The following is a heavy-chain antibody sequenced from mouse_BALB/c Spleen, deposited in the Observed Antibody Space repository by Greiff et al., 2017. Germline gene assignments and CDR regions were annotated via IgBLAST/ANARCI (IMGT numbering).Heavy chain of an antibody. D-gene: IGHD4-1*01. J-gene: IGHJ3*01. CDR1: GYTFTDHA. CDR2: ISPGNGDI. CDR3: KIGLGNWEGAY. V-gene: IGHV1S53*02. Sequence: VQLQQSDAELVKPGASVKISCKASGYTFTDHAIHWVKQKPEQGLEWIGYISPGNGDIKYNEKFKGKATLTADKSSSTAYMQLNRLTSEDSAVYFCKIGLGNWEGAYWGQGTLVTVSA.